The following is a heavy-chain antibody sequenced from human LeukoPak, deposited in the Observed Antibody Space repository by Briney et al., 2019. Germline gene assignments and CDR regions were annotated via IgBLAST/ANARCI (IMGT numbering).Heavy chain of an antibody. D-gene: IGHD2-21*01. CDR3: ARAYLLPSIPYWYFDL. CDR2: ISSPSSTI. J-gene: IGHJ2*01. Sequence: PGGSVRLSCAASGFTFRGYSMNWVPQAPGKGLEWLSYISSPSSTIYYADSVRGRFTISRDNAKNSLYLQMNSLRAEDAAIYYCARAYLLPSIPYWYFDLWGRGTLVTVSS. CDR1: GFTFRGYS. V-gene: IGHV3-48*04.